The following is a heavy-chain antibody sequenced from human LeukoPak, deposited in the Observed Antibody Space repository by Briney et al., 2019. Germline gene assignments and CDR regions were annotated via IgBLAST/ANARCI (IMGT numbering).Heavy chain of an antibody. CDR1: GGSFSGYY. D-gene: IGHD2-2*01. Sequence: PSETLSLTCAVYGGSFSGYYWSWIRHPPGKGLEWIWRTFASGSTNYTRSLKSRITMSVEASKNQFSLKLRSVTAADTAMYYCVRDCSSVTCFDYWGQGALVTVSS. V-gene: IGHV4-59*10. CDR3: VRDCSSVTCFDY. J-gene: IGHJ4*02. CDR2: TFASGST.